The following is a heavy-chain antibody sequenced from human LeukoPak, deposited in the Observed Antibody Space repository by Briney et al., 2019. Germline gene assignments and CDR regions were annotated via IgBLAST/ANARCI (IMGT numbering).Heavy chain of an antibody. V-gene: IGHV3-11*01. CDR3: ARANYDFWSFYYYYMDV. J-gene: IGHJ6*03. CDR2: ISSSGSTI. Sequence: KPGGSLRLSCAASGFTFSDYYMSWIRQAPGKGLEWVSYISSSGSTIYYADSVKGRFTISRDNAKNSLYLQMNSLRAEDTAVYYCARANYDFWSFYYYYMDVWGKGTTVTVSS. D-gene: IGHD3-3*01. CDR1: GFTFSDYY.